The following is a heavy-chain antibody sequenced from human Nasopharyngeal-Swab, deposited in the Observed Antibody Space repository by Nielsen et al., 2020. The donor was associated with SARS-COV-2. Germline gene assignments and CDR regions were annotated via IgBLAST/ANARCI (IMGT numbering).Heavy chain of an antibody. CDR1: GGSISSGNYY. J-gene: IGHJ2*01. CDR2: IYYSGST. D-gene: IGHD4-23*01. Sequence: SETLSLTCTVSGGSISSGNYYWGWIRQPPGKGLEWIGSIYYSGSTYYNPSLKSRVTISVDTSKNQFSLKLSSVTAADTAVYYCARAGGVDYGGSILYWYFDLWGRGTLVTVSS. CDR3: ARAGGVDYGGSILYWYFDL. V-gene: IGHV4-39*07.